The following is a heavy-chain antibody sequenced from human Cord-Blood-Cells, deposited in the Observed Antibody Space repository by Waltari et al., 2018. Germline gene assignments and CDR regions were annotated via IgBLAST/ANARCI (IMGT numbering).Heavy chain of an antibody. J-gene: IGHJ2*01. Sequence: EVQLVQSGAEVKKPGATVKISCKVSGYTFTDYYMHWVQQAPGKGLEWMGLVDPEEGETIYAEKFQGRVTITADTSTDTAYMELSSLRSEDTAVYYCATAEKSGSYYGAYWYFDLWGRGTLVTVSS. CDR3: ATAEKSGSYYGAYWYFDL. CDR1: GYTFTDYY. D-gene: IGHD3-10*01. CDR2: VDPEEGET. V-gene: IGHV1-69-2*01.